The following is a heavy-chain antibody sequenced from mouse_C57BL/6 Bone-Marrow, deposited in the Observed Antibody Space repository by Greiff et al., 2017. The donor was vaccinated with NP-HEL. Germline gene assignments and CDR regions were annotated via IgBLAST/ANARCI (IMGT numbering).Heavy chain of an antibody. V-gene: IGHV1-64*01. J-gene: IGHJ4*01. Sequence: QVQLQQSGAELVKPGASVKLSCKASGYTFTSYWMHWVKQRPGQGLEWIGMIHPNSGSTNYNEKFKSKATLTVDKSSSTAYMQLSSLTSEDSAVYYCAVWYPYYYAMDYWGQGTSVTVSS. D-gene: IGHD2-10*02. CDR2: IHPNSGST. CDR1: GYTFTSYW. CDR3: AVWYPYYYAMDY.